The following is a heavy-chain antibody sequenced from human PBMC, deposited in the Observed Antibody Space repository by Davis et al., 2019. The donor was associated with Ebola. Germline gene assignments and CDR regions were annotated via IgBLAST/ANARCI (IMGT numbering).Heavy chain of an antibody. CDR3: AKNPEMGYYFDS. CDR1: GYTLTELS. D-gene: IGHD1-26*01. J-gene: IGHJ4*02. Sequence: AASVKVSCKVSGYTLTELSMHWVRQAPGKGLEWMGGFDPEDGETIYAQKFQGRVTMTEDTSTDTAYLELSSLRSEDTAVYYCAKNPEMGYYFDSWGQGTLVIVS. CDR2: FDPEDGET. V-gene: IGHV1-24*01.